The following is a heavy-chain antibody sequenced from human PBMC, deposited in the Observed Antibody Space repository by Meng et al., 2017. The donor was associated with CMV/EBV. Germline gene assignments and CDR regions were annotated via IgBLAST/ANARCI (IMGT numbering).Heavy chain of an antibody. D-gene: IGHD3-16*01. Sequence: ASVKVSCKASGYTLTGYYMHWVRQAPGQGLEWVGCINCDTGGTKYAQKFQDRVTMTRDTSISAAYMDLSRLRVDDTAVYYCARERKGDGWFDPWGQGTLVTVSS. CDR1: GYTLTGYY. CDR3: ARERKGDGWFDP. J-gene: IGHJ5*02. CDR2: INCDTGGT. V-gene: IGHV1-2*02.